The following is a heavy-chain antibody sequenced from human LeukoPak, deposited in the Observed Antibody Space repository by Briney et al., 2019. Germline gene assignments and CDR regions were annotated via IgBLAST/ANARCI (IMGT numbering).Heavy chain of an antibody. CDR1: GGSISSGSYY. CDR2: SYTSRST. V-gene: IGHV4-61*02. D-gene: IGHD2-15*01. CDR3: AREAPHRIVVVVAPLYYYYYMDV. Sequence: SQTLSLTCTVSGGSISSGSYYWSWIRQPAGKGLEWIGRSYTSRSTNYNPSLMSRVTISVDTSKNQFSLKLSSVTAADTAVYYCAREAPHRIVVVVAPLYYYYYMDVWGIGTTVTVSS. J-gene: IGHJ6*03.